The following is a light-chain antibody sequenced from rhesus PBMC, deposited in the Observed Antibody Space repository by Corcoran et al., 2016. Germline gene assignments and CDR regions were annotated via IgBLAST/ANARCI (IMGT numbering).Light chain of an antibody. J-gene: IGKJ4*01. V-gene: IGKV2-104*02. CDR3: MQGIQLPLT. CDR2: EVS. Sequence: DIVMTQTPLSLPVTPGEPVSISCRSSQSLLHSGGKTYLYWYLQKPGQSPQRLIYEVSNRASGVPDRCSGSGSGTDFTLKISRVGAEGVWVYYCMQGIQLPLTFGGGTKVEIK. CDR1: QSLLHSGGKTY.